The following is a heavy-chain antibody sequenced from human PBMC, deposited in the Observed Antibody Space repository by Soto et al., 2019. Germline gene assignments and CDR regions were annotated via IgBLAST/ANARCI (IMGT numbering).Heavy chain of an antibody. V-gene: IGHV4-39*01. CDR3: ARLPLGASTAGGIDY. J-gene: IGHJ4*02. Sequence: PSETLSLTCTVSGGSISSSNYYWGWIRQPPGKGLGWIGSIHYSGSTYYNPSLKSRATISVDTSKNQFSLKLSSVTAADTAVYYCARLPLGASTAGGIDYWGQGALVTVSS. CDR1: GGSISSSNYY. D-gene: IGHD6-13*01. CDR2: IHYSGST.